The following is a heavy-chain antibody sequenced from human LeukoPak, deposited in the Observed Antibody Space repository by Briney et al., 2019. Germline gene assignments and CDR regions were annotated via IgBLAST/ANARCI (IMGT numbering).Heavy chain of an antibody. CDR2: IIPMFGTA. D-gene: IGHD2-2*01. J-gene: IGHJ5*02. CDR1: GGTFSRFA. V-gene: IGHV1-69*13. CDR3: ARVVTPRYCSSPTCYWKGWFDP. Sequence: GASVKVSCKASGGTFSRFAVSWVRQAPGQGLEWMGGIIPMFGTANYEQKFQGRVTITADESTSTAYMELSSLRSDDTAVYNCARVVTPRYCSSPTCYWKGWFDPWGQGTLVTVSS.